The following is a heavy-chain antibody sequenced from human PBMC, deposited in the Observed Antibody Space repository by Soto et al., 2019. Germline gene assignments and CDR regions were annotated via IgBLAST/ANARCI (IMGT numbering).Heavy chain of an antibody. Sequence: PSGTLSLTCVLCRGSIWEKDWNGVRQPPGKGLEWIGLIFANGHTDYNPSLKSRVTMSVDASKNQFSLRLTSMTAADTAVYYCVASLAASGLNWLDPWGRGTLVTVSS. D-gene: IGHD6-13*01. CDR3: VASLAASGLNWLDP. J-gene: IGHJ5*02. CDR2: IFANGHT. CDR1: RGSIWEKD. V-gene: IGHV4-4*07.